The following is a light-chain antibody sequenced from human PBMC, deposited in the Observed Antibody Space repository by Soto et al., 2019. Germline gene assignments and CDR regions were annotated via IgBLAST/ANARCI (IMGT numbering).Light chain of an antibody. CDR3: QQYYSTPLT. CDR1: QSLLYSSNNKNY. CDR2: WAS. Sequence: DIVMTQSPDSLAVSLGERATINCRSSQSLLYSSNNKNYLAWYQQRPGQPPMLLFYWASTRESGVPDRFSGSGSETDFTLTISSLQAEDVAVYYCQQYYSTPLTFGGGTTVEI. V-gene: IGKV4-1*01. J-gene: IGKJ4*01.